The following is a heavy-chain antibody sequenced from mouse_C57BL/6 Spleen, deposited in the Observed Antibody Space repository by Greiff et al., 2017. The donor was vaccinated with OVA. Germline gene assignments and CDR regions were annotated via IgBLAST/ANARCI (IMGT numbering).Heavy chain of an antibody. CDR3: ARDGPHGSSKNWYFDV. J-gene: IGHJ1*03. CDR1: GFTFSSYA. D-gene: IGHD1-1*01. CDR2: ISDGGSYT. V-gene: IGHV5-4*01. Sequence: EVMLVESGGGLVKPGGSLKLSCAASGFTFSSYAMSWVRQTPETRLEWVATISDGGSYTYYPANVKGRFTISRDNAKNNLYLQMSHLKSEDTSMYYCARDGPHGSSKNWYFDVWGTGTTVTVSS.